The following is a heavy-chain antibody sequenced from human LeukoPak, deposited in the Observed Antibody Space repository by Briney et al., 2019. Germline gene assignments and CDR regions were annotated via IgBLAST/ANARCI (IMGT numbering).Heavy chain of an antibody. CDR2: ITTNGGTT. CDR3: ARTYSSGWHQYYFDY. CDR1: GFTFSNYA. D-gene: IGHD6-19*01. V-gene: IGHV3-64*01. Sequence: GGSLRLSCAASGFTFSNYAMHWVRKAPGKGLEFFSAITTNGGTTYYANSVKGRFTISRDNAKNSLYLQMNSLRAEDTAVYYCARTYSSGWHQYYFDYWGQGTLVTVSS. J-gene: IGHJ4*02.